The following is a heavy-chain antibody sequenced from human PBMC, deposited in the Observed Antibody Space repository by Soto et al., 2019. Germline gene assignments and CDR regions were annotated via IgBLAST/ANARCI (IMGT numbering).Heavy chain of an antibody. Sequence: QMQLQESGPGLVKPSETLSLTCTVSGGSISSSSYYWGWIRQPPGQGLEWLGTIYSLGNTYYNPSFKSRVTISVDKSKSQLFLKLSSVTAPDTAVYYCARQIYDSSGYYYAYWGQGTLVTVSS. J-gene: IGHJ4*02. CDR2: IYSLGNT. CDR3: ARQIYDSSGYYYAY. D-gene: IGHD3-22*01. V-gene: IGHV4-39*01. CDR1: GGSISSSSYY.